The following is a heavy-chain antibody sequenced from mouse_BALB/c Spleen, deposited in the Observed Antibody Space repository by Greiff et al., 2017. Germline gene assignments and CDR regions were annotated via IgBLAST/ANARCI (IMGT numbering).Heavy chain of an antibody. D-gene: IGHD2-1*01. V-gene: IGHV1S135*01. Sequence: EVQLQQSGPELVKPGASVKVSCKASGYAFTSYNMSWVKQSHGKSLEWIGYIDPYNGGTSYNQKFKGKATLTVDKSSSTAYMHLNSLTSEDSAVYYCAIPYGNYGAWFAYWGQGTLVTVSA. CDR2: IDPYNGGT. J-gene: IGHJ3*01. CDR3: AIPYGNYGAWFAY. CDR1: GYAFTSYN.